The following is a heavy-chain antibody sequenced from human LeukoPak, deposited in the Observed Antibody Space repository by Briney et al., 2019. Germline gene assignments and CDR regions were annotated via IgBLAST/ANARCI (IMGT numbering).Heavy chain of an antibody. V-gene: IGHV4-39*07. J-gene: IGHJ4*02. CDR2: VFETGSA. CDR3: ASQYYYDSSGYMRDY. CDR1: GGSITSSTNH. Sequence: AETLCLTCSVSGGSITSSTNHWGWIRQPPGKGLEWIGSVFETGSAYYSPSLKSRVTISVDTSKNQFSLKLSSVTAADTAVYYCASQYYYDSSGYMRDYWGQGTLVTVSS. D-gene: IGHD3-22*01.